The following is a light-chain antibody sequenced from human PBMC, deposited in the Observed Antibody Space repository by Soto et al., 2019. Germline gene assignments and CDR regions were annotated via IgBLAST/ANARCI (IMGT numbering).Light chain of an antibody. Sequence: DIQMTQSPSTLSASVGDRVTITCRASQSISGWLAWYQQKPGKAPKLLISDASNLESGVPSRLSGSGSGTEFTLTISSLQPADIATYYCQQYNSYSPWTFGQGTKLDIK. CDR3: QQYNSYSPWT. CDR2: DAS. V-gene: IGKV1-5*01. J-gene: IGKJ1*01. CDR1: QSISGW.